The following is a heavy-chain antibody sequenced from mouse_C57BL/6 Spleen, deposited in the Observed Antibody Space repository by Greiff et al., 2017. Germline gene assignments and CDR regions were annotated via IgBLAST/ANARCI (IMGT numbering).Heavy chain of an antibody. Sequence: QVQLKESGAELVRPGASVTLSCKASGYTFTDYELHWVKQTPVHGLEWIGAIDPETGGTAYNQKFKGKAILTADKSSSTAYMELRSLTSEDSAVYYCTTNWDWFAYWGQGTLVTVSA. CDR3: TTNWDWFAY. D-gene: IGHD4-1*01. V-gene: IGHV1-15*01. CDR2: IDPETGGT. CDR1: GYTFTDYE. J-gene: IGHJ3*01.